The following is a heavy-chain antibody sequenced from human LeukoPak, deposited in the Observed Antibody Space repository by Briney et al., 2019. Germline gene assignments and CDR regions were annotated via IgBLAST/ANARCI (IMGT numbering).Heavy chain of an antibody. CDR2: IYYSGST. V-gene: IGHV4-59*08. CDR1: GGSISSYY. CDR3: ARQLRGEAVAGHLQPFDY. J-gene: IGHJ4*02. Sequence: PSETLSLTCTVSGGSISSYYWNWIRQPPGKGLEWIGYIYYSGSTNYNPSLKSRVTISVDTSKNQFSLKLSSVSAADTAVYFCARQLRGEAVAGHLQPFDYWGQGTLVTVSS. D-gene: IGHD6-19*01.